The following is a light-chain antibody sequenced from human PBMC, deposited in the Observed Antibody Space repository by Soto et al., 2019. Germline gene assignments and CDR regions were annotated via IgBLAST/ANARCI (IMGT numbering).Light chain of an antibody. CDR3: QQRFNWPKYT. CDR1: QTISTY. J-gene: IGKJ2*01. CDR2: DAS. Sequence: EIVLTQSPATLSLSPGERATLSCRASQTISTYLAWYQQKPGQAPRLLIYDASNRATGIPARFSGSGSGTDFTLTISSLEPEDFAVYYCQQRFNWPKYTFGQGTKLEI. V-gene: IGKV3-11*01.